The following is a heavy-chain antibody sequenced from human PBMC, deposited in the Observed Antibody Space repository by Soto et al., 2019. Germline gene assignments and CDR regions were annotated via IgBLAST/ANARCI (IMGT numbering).Heavy chain of an antibody. Sequence: ASVKVSCKASGYTLTSYDINWVRQATGQGLEWMGWMNPNSGNTGYAQKFQGRVTMTRNTSISTAYMELSSLRSEDTAVYYCARAFRIAVAVPGYWGQGTLVTVSS. CDR2: MNPNSGNT. CDR1: GYTLTSYD. CDR3: ARAFRIAVAVPGY. J-gene: IGHJ4*02. D-gene: IGHD6-19*01. V-gene: IGHV1-8*01.